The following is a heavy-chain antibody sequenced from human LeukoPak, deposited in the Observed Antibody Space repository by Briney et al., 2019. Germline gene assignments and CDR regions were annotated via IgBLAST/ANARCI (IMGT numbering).Heavy chain of an antibody. J-gene: IGHJ4*02. Sequence: GGSLRLSCAASGFSFGSSVMSWVRQAPGKGLEWVSAITADGGGTNHADPVKGRFTISRDNSKSTLYLQMNSLRAEDTAVYYCVKEDHYGDYVQIDHWGQGALVTVSS. CDR2: ITADGGGT. CDR3: VKEDHYGDYVQIDH. CDR1: GFSFGSSV. V-gene: IGHV3-23*01. D-gene: IGHD4-17*01.